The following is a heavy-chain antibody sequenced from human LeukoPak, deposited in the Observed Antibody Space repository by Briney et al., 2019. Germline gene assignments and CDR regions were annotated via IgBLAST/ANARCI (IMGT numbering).Heavy chain of an antibody. Sequence: PGGSLRLSCAASGFTFSSYWMHWVRQAPGKGLVWVSRINSDGSSTSYADSVKGRFTISRDNAKNTLYLQMNSLRAEDTAVYYCARSGIESGDFDYWGQGTLVTVSS. CDR3: ARSGIESGDFDY. V-gene: IGHV3-74*01. J-gene: IGHJ4*02. D-gene: IGHD3-10*01. CDR2: INSDGSST. CDR1: GFTFSSYW.